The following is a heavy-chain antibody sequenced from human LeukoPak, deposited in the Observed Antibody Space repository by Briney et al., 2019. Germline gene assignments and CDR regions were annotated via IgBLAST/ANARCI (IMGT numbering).Heavy chain of an antibody. CDR3: ARVRAQPLRFLERQGSYYYMDV. CDR2: IYYSGST. CDR1: GGSISSYY. D-gene: IGHD3-3*01. V-gene: IGHV4-59*01. Sequence: SETLSLTCTVSGGSISSYYWSWIRQPPGKGLEWIGYIYYSGSTNYNPSLKSRVTISVDTSKNQFSLKLSSVTAADTAVYYCARVRAQPLRFLERQGSYYYMDVWGKGTTVTVSS. J-gene: IGHJ6*03.